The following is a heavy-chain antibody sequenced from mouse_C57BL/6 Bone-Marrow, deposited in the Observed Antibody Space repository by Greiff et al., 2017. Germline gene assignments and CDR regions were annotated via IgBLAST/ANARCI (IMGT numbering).Heavy chain of an antibody. CDR2: INPNNGGT. D-gene: IGHD2-3*01. CDR3: AAGWLLLFAY. CDR1: GYTFTDYY. V-gene: IGHV1-26*01. J-gene: IGHJ3*01. Sequence: VQLQQSGPELVKPGASVKISCKASGYTFTDYYMNWVKQSHGKSLEWIGDINPNNGGTSYNQQFKGKATLTVDKSSSAAYMERRSLTAEDSADYYCAAGWLLLFAYWGQGTLVTVSA.